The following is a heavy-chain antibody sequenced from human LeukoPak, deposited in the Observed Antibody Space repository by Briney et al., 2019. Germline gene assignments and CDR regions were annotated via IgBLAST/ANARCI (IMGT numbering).Heavy chain of an antibody. V-gene: IGHV3-7*03. CDR1: GFTFSDHA. CDR2: IRQDGDTR. Sequence: PGGSLRLSCAASGFTFSDHAMSWVRQAPGKGLEWVANIRQDGDTRYYVDSVKGRFTISRDNAMNSLYLQMNSLRAEDTAIYYCARSLPYGTTWYGRSDFWGQGTLVTVSS. CDR3: ARSLPYGTTWYGRSDF. J-gene: IGHJ4*02. D-gene: IGHD6-13*01.